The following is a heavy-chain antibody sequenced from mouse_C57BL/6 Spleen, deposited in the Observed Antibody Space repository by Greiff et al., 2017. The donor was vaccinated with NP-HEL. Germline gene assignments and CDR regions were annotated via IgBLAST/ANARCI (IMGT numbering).Heavy chain of an antibody. V-gene: IGHV1-82*01. CDR2: IYPGDGDT. D-gene: IGHD1-1*02. CDR1: GYAFSSSW. Sequence: VQLQQSGPELVKPGASVKISCKASGYAFSSSWMNWVKQRPGKGLEWIGRIYPGDGDTNYNGKFKGKATLTADKSSSTAYMQLSSLTSEDSAVYFCARKLSRAMDYWGQGTSVTVSS. J-gene: IGHJ4*01. CDR3: ARKLSRAMDY.